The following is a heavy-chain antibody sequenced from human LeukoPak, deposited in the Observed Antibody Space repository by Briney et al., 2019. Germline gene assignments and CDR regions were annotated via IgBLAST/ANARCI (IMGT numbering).Heavy chain of an antibody. J-gene: IGHJ6*02. CDR2: ISTYNGHT. V-gene: IGHV1-18*04. Sequence: ASVKVSCKASGYTFTGYYMHWVRQAPGQGLEWMGWISTYNGHTNYAQEVQGRVTMTTDTSTSTAYMELRSLRSDDTAVYFCARNRRYSYYYGMDVWSQGTTVTVSS. CDR3: ARNRRYSYYYGMDV. CDR1: GYTFTGYY. D-gene: IGHD2/OR15-2a*01.